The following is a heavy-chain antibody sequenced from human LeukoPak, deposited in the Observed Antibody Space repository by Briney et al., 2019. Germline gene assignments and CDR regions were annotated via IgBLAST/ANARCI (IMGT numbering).Heavy chain of an antibody. CDR2: IYSGGST. CDR3: ARGGYSYGPYYFDY. CDR1: GFTVSSNY. D-gene: IGHD5-18*01. Sequence: GGSLRLSCAASGFTVSSNYMSWVRQAPGKGLEWVSVIYSGGSTYYADSVKGRFTISRDNSKNTLYLQMNSLRAEDTAVYYCARGGYSYGPYYFDYWGQGTLVTVSS. V-gene: IGHV3-66*02. J-gene: IGHJ4*02.